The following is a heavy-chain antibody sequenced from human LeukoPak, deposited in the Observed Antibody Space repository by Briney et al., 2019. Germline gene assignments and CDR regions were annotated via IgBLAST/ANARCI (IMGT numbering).Heavy chain of an antibody. Sequence: GGSLRLSCAASGFTFSNAWMSWVRQAPGKGLEWVGRIKSKTDGGTTDYAAPVKGRFTISRDDSKNTLYLRMNSLKTEDTAVYYCTTDLGLWFGENPFDPWGQGTLVTVSS. J-gene: IGHJ5*02. CDR1: GFTFSNAW. V-gene: IGHV3-15*01. CDR2: IKSKTDGGTT. CDR3: TTDLGLWFGENPFDP. D-gene: IGHD3-10*01.